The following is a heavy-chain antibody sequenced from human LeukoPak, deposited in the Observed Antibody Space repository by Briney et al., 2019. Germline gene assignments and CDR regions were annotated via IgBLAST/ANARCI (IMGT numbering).Heavy chain of an antibody. J-gene: IGHJ6*03. CDR2: IIPIFGTA. Sequence: ASVKVSCKASGYTFTSYYMHWVRQAPGQGLEWMGGIIPIFGTANYAQKFQGRVTITADESTSTAYMELSSLRSEDTAVYYCARALYVAAAGNYYYYYMDVWGKGTTVTISS. D-gene: IGHD6-13*01. CDR1: GYTFTSYY. V-gene: IGHV1-69*13. CDR3: ARALYVAAAGNYYYYYMDV.